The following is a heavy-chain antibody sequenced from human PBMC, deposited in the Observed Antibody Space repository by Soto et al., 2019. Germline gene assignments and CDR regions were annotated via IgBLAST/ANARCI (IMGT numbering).Heavy chain of an antibody. V-gene: IGHV3-21*01. D-gene: IGHD4-4*01. Sequence: GGSLRLSCAASGFTFSSYSMNWVRQAPGKGLEWVSSISSSSSYIYYADSVKGRFTISRDNAKNSLYLQMNSLRAEETAVYYCARDQGLQGYYGMDVWGQGTTVTVSS. CDR3: ARDQGLQGYYGMDV. CDR1: GFTFSSYS. J-gene: IGHJ6*02. CDR2: ISSSSSYI.